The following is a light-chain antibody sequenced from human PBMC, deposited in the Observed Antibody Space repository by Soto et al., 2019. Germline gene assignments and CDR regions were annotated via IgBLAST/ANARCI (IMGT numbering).Light chain of an antibody. Sequence: QTVVTQEPSFSVSPGGTVTLTCGLNSGSVSTGYYPSWYQQTPGQAPRTLIYSTSTRSSGVPDRFSGSIVGNKAALTITGAQADDESDYYCVLYMGSGVSVFGGGTQLTVL. J-gene: IGLJ2*01. CDR2: STS. CDR3: VLYMGSGVSV. CDR1: SGSVSTGYY. V-gene: IGLV8-61*01.